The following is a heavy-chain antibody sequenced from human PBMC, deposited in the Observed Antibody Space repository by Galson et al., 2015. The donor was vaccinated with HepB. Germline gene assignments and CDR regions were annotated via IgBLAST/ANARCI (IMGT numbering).Heavy chain of an antibody. CDR1: GFTFSSYA. CDR3: AGVWRAVTSRPPFHS. D-gene: IGHD2-21*02. J-gene: IGHJ4*02. CDR2: ISYDGSVK. Sequence: SLRLSCATSGFTFSSYAMHWVRQAPGKGLDWVAVISYDGSVKYYADSVKGRFTLSRDNSKNTLYLQMNSLRPEDTAVYYCAGVWRAVTSRPPFHSWGQGTLVTVSS. V-gene: IGHV3-30*04.